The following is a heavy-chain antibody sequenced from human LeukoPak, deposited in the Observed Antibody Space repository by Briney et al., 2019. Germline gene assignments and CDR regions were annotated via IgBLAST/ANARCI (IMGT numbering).Heavy chain of an antibody. Sequence: GGSLRLSCAASGFTFSSYWMSWVRQAPGKGLEWVANIKQDGSEKYYVDSVKGRFTISRDNAKNSLFLQMNSLRVEDTAMYYCARDLGHCNIGSCYGAALDVWGQGITVTVSS. CDR1: GFTFSSYW. CDR2: IKQDGSEK. D-gene: IGHD2-15*01. V-gene: IGHV3-7*03. J-gene: IGHJ6*02. CDR3: ARDLGHCNIGSCYGAALDV.